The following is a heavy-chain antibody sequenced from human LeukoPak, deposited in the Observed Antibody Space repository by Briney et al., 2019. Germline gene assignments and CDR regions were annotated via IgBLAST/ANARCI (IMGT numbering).Heavy chain of an antibody. CDR1: VFTFSTYA. V-gene: IGHV3-23*01. CDR2: ISDSGGTT. Sequence: PGGPLRLSCAAPVFTFSTYAMSWVRQAPAKGLEWVSTISDSGGTTYYADSVKGWFTISRDNSKNTVYLHMNSLRAEDTAVYYCAKMVGGIFGPFDYWGQGTLVTVSS. D-gene: IGHD3/OR15-3a*01. CDR3: AKMVGGIFGPFDY. J-gene: IGHJ4*02.